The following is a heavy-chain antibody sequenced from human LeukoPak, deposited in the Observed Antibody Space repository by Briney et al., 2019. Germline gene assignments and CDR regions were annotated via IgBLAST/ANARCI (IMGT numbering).Heavy chain of an antibody. CDR1: GGSISTYY. D-gene: IGHD3-16*01. Sequence: SETLSLTCTVSGGSISTYYSGWIRHPAGEGLEWIGRIYTSGSTNYNPSLKRRVTMSVDTSKNQFSLRVRSVTAADTAVYYCARDEAGGEFDYWGQGTLVTVSS. CDR3: ARDEAGGEFDY. V-gene: IGHV4-4*07. J-gene: IGHJ4*02. CDR2: IYTSGST.